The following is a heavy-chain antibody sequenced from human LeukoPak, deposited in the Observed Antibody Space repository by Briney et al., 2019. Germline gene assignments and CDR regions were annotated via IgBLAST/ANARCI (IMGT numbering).Heavy chain of an antibody. CDR2: ISYDGSNK. V-gene: IGHV3-30*18. CDR1: GFTFSSYG. D-gene: IGHD6-13*01. Sequence: PGGSLRLSCAASGFTFSSYGMHWVRQAPGKGLEWVAVISYDGSNKYYADPVKGRFTISRDNSKNTLYLQMNSLRAEDTAVYYCAKGGPYSSSPFDPWGQGTLVTVSS. CDR3: AKGGPYSSSPFDP. J-gene: IGHJ5*02.